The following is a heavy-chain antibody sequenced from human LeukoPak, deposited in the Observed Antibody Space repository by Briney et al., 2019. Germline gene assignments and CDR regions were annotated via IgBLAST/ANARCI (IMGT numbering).Heavy chain of an antibody. V-gene: IGHV4-31*03. CDR3: ARELMLRALGWFDP. D-gene: IGHD2-8*01. CDR2: IYYSGST. CDR1: GGSISSGGYY. J-gene: IGHJ5*02. Sequence: SQTLSLTCTVSGGSISSGGYYWSWIRQHPGKGLEWIGYIYYSGSTYYNPSLKSRVTISVDTSKNQFSLKLSSVTAADTAVYYCARELMLRALGWFDPWGQGTLVTVSS.